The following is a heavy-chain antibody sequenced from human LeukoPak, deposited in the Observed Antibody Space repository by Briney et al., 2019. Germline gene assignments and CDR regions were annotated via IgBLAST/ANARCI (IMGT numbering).Heavy chain of an antibody. V-gene: IGHV4-4*07. J-gene: IGHJ4*02. D-gene: IGHD1-26*01. CDR1: GGSISSHY. CDR2: IHTSGIT. CDR3: ATALGSNYVYFDY. Sequence: PSETLSLTCTVSGGSISSHYWSWLRQPAGKGLEYIGRIHTSGITNYNPSLKSRVTMSGDTSKNQFYLNLRSVTAADTAVYYCATALGSNYVYFDYWGQGSLVTVSS.